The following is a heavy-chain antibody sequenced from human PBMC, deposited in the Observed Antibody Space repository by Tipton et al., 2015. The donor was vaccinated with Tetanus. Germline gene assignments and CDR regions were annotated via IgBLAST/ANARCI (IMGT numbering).Heavy chain of an antibody. CDR3: ARATEHDIMTGYDN. Sequence: TLSLTCTVSGGSMNSYYWSWIRQSPGKGLEWIGYIFYAGSTNSNPSLKSRVTISVDEAKNQFSLKLTSVTAADTAVYYCARATEHDIMTGYDNWGPGTQVTVSS. V-gene: IGHV4-59*13. J-gene: IGHJ4*02. CDR2: IFYAGST. CDR1: GGSMNSYY. D-gene: IGHD3-9*01.